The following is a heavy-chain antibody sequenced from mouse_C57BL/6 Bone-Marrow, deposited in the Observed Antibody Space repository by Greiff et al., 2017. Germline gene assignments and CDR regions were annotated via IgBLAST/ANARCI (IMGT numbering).Heavy chain of an antibody. J-gene: IGHJ4*01. CDR3: TSYYDYDGYYYAMDY. Sequence: EVQGVESGGGLVQPGGSMKLSCAASGFTFSDAWMDWVRQSPEKGLEWVAEIRNKANNHATYYAESVKGRFTISRDDSKSSVYLQMNSLRAEDTGIYYCTSYYDYDGYYYAMDYWGQGTSVTVSS. D-gene: IGHD2-4*01. CDR1: GFTFSDAW. CDR2: IRNKANNHAT. V-gene: IGHV6-6*01.